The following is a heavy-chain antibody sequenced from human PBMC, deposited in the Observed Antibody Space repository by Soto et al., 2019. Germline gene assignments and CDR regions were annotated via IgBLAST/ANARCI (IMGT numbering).Heavy chain of an antibody. V-gene: IGHV3-73*01. CDR1: GFIFSGSA. J-gene: IGHJ4*02. Sequence: EVQLVESGGGLVQPGGSLKLSCAASGFIFSGSAVHWVRQASGKGLEWVGRILSKAGNYAAAYPASMKGRFTISRDDSVNTASLQMNSLKTDDTAVYYCIRGGTPYYYDYWGQGTLVAVSS. CDR2: ILSKAGNYAA. CDR3: IRGGTPYYYDY.